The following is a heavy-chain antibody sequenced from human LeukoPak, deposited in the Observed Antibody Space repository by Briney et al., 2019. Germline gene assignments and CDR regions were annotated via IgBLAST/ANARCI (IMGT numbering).Heavy chain of an antibody. CDR3: ARGLGVVPAAIRGWFDP. V-gene: IGHV5-51*01. CDR1: GYSFTSYW. Sequence: GESLKISCKGSGYSFTSYWSGWVRQMPGKGLEWMGFIYPGDSDTRYSPSFQGQVTISADKSISTAYLQWSSLKASDTAMYYCARGLGVVPAAIRGWFDPWGQGTLVTVSS. J-gene: IGHJ5*02. CDR2: IYPGDSDT. D-gene: IGHD2-2*02.